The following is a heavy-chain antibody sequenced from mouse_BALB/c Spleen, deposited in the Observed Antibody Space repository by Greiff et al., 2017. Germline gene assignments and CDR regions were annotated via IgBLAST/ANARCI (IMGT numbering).Heavy chain of an antibody. CDR2: INPDSSTI. J-gene: IGHJ3*01. V-gene: IGHV4-1*02. CDR1: GFDFSRYW. CDR3: ARRMISGWFAY. D-gene: IGHD2-4*01. Sequence: EVQVVESGGGLVQPGGSLKLSCAASGFDFSRYWMSWVRQAPGKGLEWIGEINPDSSTINYTPSLKDKFIISRDNAKNTLYLQMSKVRSEDTALYYCARRMISGWFAYWGQGTLVTVSA.